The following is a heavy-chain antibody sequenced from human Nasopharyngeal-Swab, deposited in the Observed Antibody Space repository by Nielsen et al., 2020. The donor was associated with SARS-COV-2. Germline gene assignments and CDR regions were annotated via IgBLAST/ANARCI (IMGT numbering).Heavy chain of an antibody. V-gene: IGHV3-7*03. CDR2: VNEDGSAK. CDR3: ATGTWFGY. CDR1: GFTFSRLS. J-gene: IGHJ5*01. Sequence: GESLKISCAASGFTFSRLSMTWVRQAPGKGLEGVANVNEDGSAKYYVDSVKGRFTISRDNARNSLFLPMNSLRAEDTAVYYCATGTWFGYWGQGTLVTVSS.